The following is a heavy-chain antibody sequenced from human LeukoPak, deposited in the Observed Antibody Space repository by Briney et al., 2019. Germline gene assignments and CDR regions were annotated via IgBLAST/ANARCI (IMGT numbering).Heavy chain of an antibody. CDR1: GGSISSYY. CDR2: IYYSGST. D-gene: IGHD6-13*01. V-gene: IGHV4-59*01. Sequence: PSETLSLTCTVSGGSISSYYWSWIRQPPGKGLEWIGYIYYSGSTKYNPSLKSRVTISVDTSKNQFSLKLSSVTAADTAVYYCASVVAAAGTWVDYWGQGTLVTVSS. J-gene: IGHJ4*02. CDR3: ASVVAAAGTWVDY.